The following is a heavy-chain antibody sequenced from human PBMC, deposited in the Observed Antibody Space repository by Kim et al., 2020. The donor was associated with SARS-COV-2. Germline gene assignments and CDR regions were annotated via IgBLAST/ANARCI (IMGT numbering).Heavy chain of an antibody. J-gene: IGHJ4*02. CDR2: ISSSSSYI. CDR1: GFTFSSYS. Sequence: GGSLRLSCAASGFTFSSYSMNWVRQAPGKGLEWVSSISSSSSYIYYADSVKGRFTISRDNAKNSLYLQMNSLRAEDTAVYYCAGTPGIAAADHWGQGTLGTVSS. CDR3: AGTPGIAAADH. D-gene: IGHD6-13*01. V-gene: IGHV3-21*01.